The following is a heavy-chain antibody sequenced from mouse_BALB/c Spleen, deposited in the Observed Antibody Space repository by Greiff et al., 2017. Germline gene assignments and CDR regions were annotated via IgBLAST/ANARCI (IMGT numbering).Heavy chain of an antibody. J-gene: IGHJ4*01. V-gene: IGHV1S29*02. CDR1: GYTFTDYN. D-gene: IGHD4-1*02. CDR2: IYPYNGGT. CDR3: ARSATGDAMDY. Sequence: EVQLQQSGPELVKPGASVKISCKASGYTFTDYNMHWVKQSHGKSLEWIGYIYPYNGGTGYNQKFKSKATLTVDNSSSTAYMELRSLTSEDSAVYYCARSATGDAMDYWGQGTSVTVSS.